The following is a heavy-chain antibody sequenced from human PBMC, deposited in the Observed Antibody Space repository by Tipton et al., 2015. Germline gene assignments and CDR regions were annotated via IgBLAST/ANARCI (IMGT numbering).Heavy chain of an antibody. D-gene: IGHD1-1*01. J-gene: IGHJ4*02. CDR3: AKCIWGTGTHINPRDY. V-gene: IGHV1-8*01. CDR2: MSANSGVT. Sequence: QLVQSGAEVKKPGASVKVSCKASGYTFTSYDINWFRQATGQGLEWMGWMSANSGVTGYAQKFQGRVTMTRDTSVRTAYMELSSLRSEDTAVYYCAKCIWGTGTHINPRDYWGPGTLVTVSS. CDR1: GYTFTSYD.